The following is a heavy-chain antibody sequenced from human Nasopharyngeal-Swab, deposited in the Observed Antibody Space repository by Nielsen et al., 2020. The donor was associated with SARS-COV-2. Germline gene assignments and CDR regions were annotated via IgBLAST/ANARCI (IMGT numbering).Heavy chain of an antibody. CDR2: INHSGST. Sequence: SATLSLTCAFYGWSFSGYYWSWIRQPPGKGLEWIGEINHSGSTNYNPSLKSRVTISVDTSKNQFSLKLSSVTAADTAVYYCAREGPPWLSAFDIWGQGTMVTVSS. D-gene: IGHD3-22*01. V-gene: IGHV4-34*01. CDR1: GWSFSGYY. CDR3: AREGPPWLSAFDI. J-gene: IGHJ3*02.